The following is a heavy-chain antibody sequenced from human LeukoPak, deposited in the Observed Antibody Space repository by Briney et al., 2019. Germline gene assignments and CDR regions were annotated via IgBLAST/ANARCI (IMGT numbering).Heavy chain of an antibody. CDR3: ARVRAVAGTSYFDY. J-gene: IGHJ4*02. Sequence: GGSLRLSCAASGFTVNSNYMSWVRQAPGKGLEWVSVIYSGGSTYYADSVKGRFTISRHNSKNTLYLQMNSLRAEDTAVYYCARVRAVAGTSYFDYWGQGTLVTVSS. V-gene: IGHV3-53*04. D-gene: IGHD6-19*01. CDR1: GFTVNSNY. CDR2: IYSGGST.